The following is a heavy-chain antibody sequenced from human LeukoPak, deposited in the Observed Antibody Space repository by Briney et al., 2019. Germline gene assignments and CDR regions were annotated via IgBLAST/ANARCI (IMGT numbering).Heavy chain of an antibody. CDR1: GGSISSSSYY. CDR2: IYYSGST. Sequence: SETLSLTCTVSGGSISSSSYYWGWIRQPPGKGLECIGSIYYSGSTYYNPSLKSRVTISVDTSKNQFSLKLSSVTAADTAVYYCARPGGSGYDAFDIWGQGTMVTVSS. V-gene: IGHV4-39*01. J-gene: IGHJ3*02. D-gene: IGHD3-3*01. CDR3: ARPGGSGYDAFDI.